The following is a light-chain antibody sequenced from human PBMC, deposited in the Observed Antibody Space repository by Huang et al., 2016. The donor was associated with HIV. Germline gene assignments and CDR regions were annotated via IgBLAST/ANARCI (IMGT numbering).Light chain of an antibody. J-gene: IGKJ2*01. V-gene: IGKV4-1*01. CDR3: QQFYSVPYT. Sequence: DIMLTQSPASLAVSLGERATLTCRSSRSLLYSSNGKNFLAWYQQRPGQPPKLLRYMASVRESGDPERFTGGGSGTEFTLTVANLQAEDVAVYYCQQFYSVPYTFGQGTRLEI. CDR1: RSLLYSSNGKNF. CDR2: MAS.